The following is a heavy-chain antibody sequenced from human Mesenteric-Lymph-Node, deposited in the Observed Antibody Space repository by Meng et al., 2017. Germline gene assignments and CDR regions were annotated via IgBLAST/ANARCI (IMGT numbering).Heavy chain of an antibody. CDR2: ISYDTISK. V-gene: IGHV3-30*07. CDR1: GFIFSGYP. J-gene: IGHJ4*02. D-gene: IGHD5-12*01. CDR3: ANGYSPDY. Sequence: GGSLRLSCAASGFIFSGYPMHWVRQAPGKGLEWVAVISYDTISKYYADSVKGRFTISRDNSKNTLYMQMNSLRVEDTAVYYCANGYSPDYWGQGTLVTVSS.